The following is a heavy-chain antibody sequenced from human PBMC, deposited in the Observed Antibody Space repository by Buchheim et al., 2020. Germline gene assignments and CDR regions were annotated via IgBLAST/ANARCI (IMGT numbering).Heavy chain of an antibody. D-gene: IGHD5-24*01. J-gene: IGHJ2*01. Sequence: EVQLVESGGGLVQPGGSLRLSCAASGFTLNTYDMHWVRQPTGRGLEWVSGIGTAGDTYYPGSVKGRFTISRENGKNSLSLQINSLRAGDTAIYYCARAKDGGGWYFDLWGRGAL. V-gene: IGHV3-13*01. CDR3: ARAKDGGGWYFDL. CDR2: IGTAGDT. CDR1: GFTLNTYD.